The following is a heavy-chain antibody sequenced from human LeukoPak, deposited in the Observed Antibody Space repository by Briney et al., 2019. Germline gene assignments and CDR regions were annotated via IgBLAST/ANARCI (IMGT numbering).Heavy chain of an antibody. J-gene: IGHJ4*02. CDR3: ATSRESGYSSNARHYFDY. CDR2: INPNSGGT. Sequence: ASVRVSCKASGYTFTGYYMHWVRQAPGQGLEWMGWINPNSGGTNYAQKFQGRVTMTGDRSISTASMELSRLRSADTAVYYCATSRESGYSSNARHYFDYWGPGTLVTVSS. D-gene: IGHD3-3*01. V-gene: IGHV1-2*02. CDR1: GYTFTGYY.